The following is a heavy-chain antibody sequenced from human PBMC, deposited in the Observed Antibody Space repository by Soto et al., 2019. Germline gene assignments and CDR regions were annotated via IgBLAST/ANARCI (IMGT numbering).Heavy chain of an antibody. D-gene: IGHD3-3*01. CDR1: RFTFTNYA. J-gene: IGHJ5*02. V-gene: IGHV3-23*01. Sequence: GGSLRLSCAASRFTFTNYALTWVRQAPGKGLEWVSATSDSGDTTHYADSVKGRFTISRDNSKNTLYLQMSSLRAGDTAVYYCAKATLPGLWTGGFPFDPWGQGTLVTVSS. CDR2: TSDSGDTT. CDR3: AKATLPGLWTGGFPFDP.